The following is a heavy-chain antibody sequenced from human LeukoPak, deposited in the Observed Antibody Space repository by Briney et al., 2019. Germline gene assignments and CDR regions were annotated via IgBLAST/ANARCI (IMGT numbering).Heavy chain of an antibody. J-gene: IGHJ4*02. Sequence: GGSLRLSCAASGFTFSNAWMSWVRQAPGKGLEWVGRIKSKTDGGTTDYAAPVKGRFTISRDDSKNTLYLQMNSLKTEDTAVYYCTTDLYDFWSGYRDAYFDYWGQGTLVTVSS. D-gene: IGHD3-3*01. CDR1: GFTFSNAW. V-gene: IGHV3-15*01. CDR2: IKSKTDGGTT. CDR3: TTDLYDFWSGYRDAYFDY.